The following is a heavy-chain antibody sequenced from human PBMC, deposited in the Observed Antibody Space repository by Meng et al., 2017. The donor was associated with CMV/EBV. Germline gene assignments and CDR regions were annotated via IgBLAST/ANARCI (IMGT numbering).Heavy chain of an antibody. D-gene: IGHD6-13*01. J-gene: IGHJ4*02. CDR2: ISYDGSNK. Sequence: CAASGFTFSCYAMPWVRQAPGKGLEWVAVISYDGSNKYYADSVKGRFIISRDNSKNTLYLQMNSLRAEDTAVYYCARGQAAAGTVYWGQGTLVTVSS. CDR3: ARGQAAAGTVY. V-gene: IGHV3-30*04. CDR1: GFTFSCYA.